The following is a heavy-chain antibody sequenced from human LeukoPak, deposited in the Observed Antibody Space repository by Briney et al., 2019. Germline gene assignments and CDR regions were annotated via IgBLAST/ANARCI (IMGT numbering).Heavy chain of an antibody. Sequence: SETLSLTCTVSGGSISSSNWWGWVRQPPGKGLEWIGEIYHSGSTNYNPSLKSRVTISVDKSKNQFSLKLSSVTAADTAVYYCARLYSSSWYYFDYWGQGTLVTVSS. J-gene: IGHJ4*02. V-gene: IGHV4-4*02. CDR1: GGSISSSNW. CDR2: IYHSGST. CDR3: ARLYSSSWYYFDY. D-gene: IGHD6-13*01.